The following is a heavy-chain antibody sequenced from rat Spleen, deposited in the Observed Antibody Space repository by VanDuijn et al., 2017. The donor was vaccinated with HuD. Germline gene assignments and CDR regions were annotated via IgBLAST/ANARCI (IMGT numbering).Heavy chain of an antibody. V-gene: IGHV5-31*01. J-gene: IGHJ2*01. CDR1: GFTFNNYW. CDR2: ITDGVGNT. CDR3: SRHTNLAAGDF. Sequence: EVQLVESGGGLVQPGRSLKLSCVASGFTFNNYWMTWIRQAPGKGLEWVASITDGVGNTFYPDSVRGRFTISRDIAKATLFLQMNSLRSEDTATYYCSRHTNLAAGDFWGLGVMVTVSS. D-gene: IGHD1-2*01.